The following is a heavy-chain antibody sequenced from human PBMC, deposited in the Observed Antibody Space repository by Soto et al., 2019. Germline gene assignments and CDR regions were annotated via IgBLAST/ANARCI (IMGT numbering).Heavy chain of an antibody. Sequence: QLQLQESGPGLVKPSETLSLTCTVSGGSISSSSYYWGWIRQPPGKGLEWIGSIYYSGSTYYNPALKSGVPIAVDTSKNQFSLTLSSVTAAATAVYYCARRKVVAHDWYFDLWGRGTLVTVSS. D-gene: IGHD3-22*01. V-gene: IGHV4-39*01. J-gene: IGHJ2*01. CDR1: GGSISSSSYY. CDR2: IYYSGST. CDR3: ARRKVVAHDWYFDL.